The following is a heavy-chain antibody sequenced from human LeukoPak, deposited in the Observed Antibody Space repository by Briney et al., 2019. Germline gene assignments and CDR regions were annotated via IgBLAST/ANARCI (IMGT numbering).Heavy chain of an antibody. CDR2: IYYSGST. CDR3: AKGHYDFWSGYYTGNHWFDP. V-gene: IGHV4-39*07. J-gene: IGHJ5*01. CDR1: GGSISSSSYY. Sequence: SETLSLTCTVSGGSISSSSYYWGWIRQPPGKGLEWIGSIYYSGSTYYNPSLKSRVTISVDTSKNQFSLKLSSVTAADTAVYYCAKGHYDFWSGYYTGNHWFDPWGQGTTVTVSS. D-gene: IGHD3-3*01.